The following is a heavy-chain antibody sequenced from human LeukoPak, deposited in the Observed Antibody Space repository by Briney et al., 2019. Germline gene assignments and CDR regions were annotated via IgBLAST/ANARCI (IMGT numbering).Heavy chain of an antibody. CDR1: GGSISSYY. CDR2: IYYSGST. CDR3: ARGSSGTWPFDY. J-gene: IGHJ4*02. V-gene: IGHV4-59*01. D-gene: IGHD3-22*01. Sequence: KPSETLSLTCIVSGGSISSYYWSWIRQPPGKGLEWLGSIYYSGSTNYNSSLISRVTISLDMSKIQFSLKLSSVTPADSAVYYCARGSSGTWPFDYWGQGALVTVSS.